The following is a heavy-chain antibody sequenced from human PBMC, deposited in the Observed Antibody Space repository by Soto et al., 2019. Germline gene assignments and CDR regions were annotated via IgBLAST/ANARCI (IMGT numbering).Heavy chain of an antibody. D-gene: IGHD1-1*01. Sequence: QVPLVESGGGVVQPGRSLRLSCAASGFTFSSYAMHWVRQAPGKGLEWVAVISYDGSNKYYADSVKGRFTISRDNSKNTLYLQMNSLRAEDTAVYYCARALKTVPFDYWGQGTLVTVSS. CDR2: ISYDGSNK. V-gene: IGHV3-30-3*01. CDR3: ARALKTVPFDY. CDR1: GFTFSSYA. J-gene: IGHJ4*02.